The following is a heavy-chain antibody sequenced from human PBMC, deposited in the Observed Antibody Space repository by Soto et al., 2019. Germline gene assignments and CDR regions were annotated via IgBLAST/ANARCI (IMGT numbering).Heavy chain of an antibody. CDR2: IKNIPEGGTT. CDR3: STDPQGSGSYYIALCT. D-gene: IGHD3-10*01. V-gene: IGHV3-15*01. CDR1: GFTFRDAW. Sequence: QLVESGGGLVKPGGSLTLSCAASGFTFRDAWMTWVRQAPGKGLEWVGRIKNIPEGGTTDFAAPVKGRFTITRDDSKNRPYLHMNSLKSEATAVYCCSTDPQGSGSYYIALCTWGQAPRVPVPS. J-gene: IGHJ5*02.